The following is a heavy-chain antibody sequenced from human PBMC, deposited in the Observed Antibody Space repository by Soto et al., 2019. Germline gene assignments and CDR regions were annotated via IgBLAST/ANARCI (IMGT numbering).Heavy chain of an antibody. J-gene: IGHJ3*02. CDR2: MNPNSGNT. Sequence: QVQLVQSGAEVKKPGASVKVSCKASGYTFTNYDINWVRQATGHGLEWMGWMNPNSGNTGYAQKFLGRVTMTGNTSISTAYMEVSSLRSEDTAVYYCARRSSVVTPGAFDIWGQGTMVTVSS. CDR1: GYTFTNYD. D-gene: IGHD2-15*01. V-gene: IGHV1-8*02. CDR3: ARRSSVVTPGAFDI.